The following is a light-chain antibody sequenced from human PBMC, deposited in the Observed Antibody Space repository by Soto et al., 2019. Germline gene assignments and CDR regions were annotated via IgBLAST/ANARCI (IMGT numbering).Light chain of an antibody. J-gene: IGKJ5*01. CDR1: QSVGSY. V-gene: IGKV3-11*01. Sequence: EIVMTQSPATLSVSPGERATLSCRASQSVGSYLAWYQQKSGQAPRLLMYDASSRATGIPARFSGSGSGTDFTLTISSLEPEDFAVYYCQQRFNWPITFGQGTRLEIK. CDR2: DAS. CDR3: QQRFNWPIT.